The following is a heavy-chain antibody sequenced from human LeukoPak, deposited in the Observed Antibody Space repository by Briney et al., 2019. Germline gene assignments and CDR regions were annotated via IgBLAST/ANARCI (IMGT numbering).Heavy chain of an antibody. Sequence: GGSLRLSCAASGFTFSSYWVHWVRQAPGKGLVWVSRINSDGSSTSHADSVKGRFTISRDNAKNTLYLQMNSLRAEDTAVYYCARDRGMEATIESYYFDYWGQGTLVTVSS. V-gene: IGHV3-74*01. CDR2: INSDGSST. CDR3: ARDRGMEATIESYYFDY. D-gene: IGHD5-12*01. J-gene: IGHJ4*02. CDR1: GFTFSSYW.